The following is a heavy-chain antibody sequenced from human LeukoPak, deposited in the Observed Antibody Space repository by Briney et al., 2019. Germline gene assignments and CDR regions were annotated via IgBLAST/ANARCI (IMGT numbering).Heavy chain of an antibody. Sequence: PSETLSLTCTVSGGSISSYYWSWIRQPPGKGLEWIGYIYYSGSTNYNPSLKSRVTISVDTSKNQFSLKLSSVTAADTAVYYCARAQFWDGSYTGAYNWFDPWGQGTLVTVSS. CDR1: GGSISSYY. V-gene: IGHV4-59*01. CDR2: IYYSGST. CDR3: ARAQFWDGSYTGAYNWFDP. J-gene: IGHJ5*02. D-gene: IGHD1-26*01.